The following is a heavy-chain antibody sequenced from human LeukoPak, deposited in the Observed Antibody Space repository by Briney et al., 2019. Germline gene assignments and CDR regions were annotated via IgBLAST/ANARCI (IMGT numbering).Heavy chain of an antibody. CDR2: IYHSGST. CDR3: ALWSGGRGY. CDR1: GYSISSGYY. D-gene: IGHD3-10*01. V-gene: IGHV4-38-2*01. Sequence: SETLSLTCAVSGYSISSGYYWGWIRQPPGKGLEWIGSIYHSGSTYYNPSLKSRVTISVDTSKNQFSLKLSSVTAADTAVYYCALWSGGRGYWGQGTLVTVSS. J-gene: IGHJ4*02.